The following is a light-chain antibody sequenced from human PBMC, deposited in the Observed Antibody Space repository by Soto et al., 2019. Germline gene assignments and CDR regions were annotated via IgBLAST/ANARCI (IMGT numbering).Light chain of an antibody. J-gene: IGKJ5*01. CDR3: QQYNTYAT. V-gene: IGKV3-15*01. CDR1: QSVSSY. CDR2: DAS. Sequence: EMVLTQSPATLPLSPGEIATLSCRASQSVSSYLAWYQQKPGQAPRLLIYDASTRATGIPDRFSGSGSGSEFNFTITGLQPDDFATYFCQQYNTYATFGQGTRLEIK.